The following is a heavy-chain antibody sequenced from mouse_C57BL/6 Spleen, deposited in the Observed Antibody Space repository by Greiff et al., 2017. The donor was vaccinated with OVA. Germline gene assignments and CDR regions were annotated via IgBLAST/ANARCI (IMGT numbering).Heavy chain of an antibody. D-gene: IGHD1-1*01. CDR3: ARKGGSTLDD. Sequence: VQLQQSGPELVKPGASVKISCKASGYAFSSSWMNWVKQRPGKGLEWLGRIYPGDGDTNYNGKFKGKATLTADKSSSTAYMQLSSLTSEDSAVYFCARKGGSTLDDGGQGTTLTVSS. V-gene: IGHV1-82*01. CDR1: GYAFSSSW. CDR2: IYPGDGDT. J-gene: IGHJ2*01.